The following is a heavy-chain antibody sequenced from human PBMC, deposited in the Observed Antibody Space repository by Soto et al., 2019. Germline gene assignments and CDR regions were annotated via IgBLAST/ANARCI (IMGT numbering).Heavy chain of an antibody. D-gene: IGHD2-8*01. CDR2: IYYSGST. CDR1: GGSISSYY. CDR3: ARHTLGYCTNGVCYTQGEYYFDY. V-gene: IGHV4-59*08. Sequence: TLSLTCTVSGGSISSYYWSWIRQPPGKELEWIGYIYYSGSTNYNPSLKSRVTISVDTSKNQFSLKLSSVTAADTAVYYCARHTLGYCTNGVCYTQGEYYFDYWGQGTLVTVSS. J-gene: IGHJ4*02.